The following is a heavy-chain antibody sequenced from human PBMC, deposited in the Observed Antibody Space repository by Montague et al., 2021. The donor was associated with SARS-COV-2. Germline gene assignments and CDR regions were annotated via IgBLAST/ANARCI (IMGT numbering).Heavy chain of an antibody. CDR1: RFTFNTYT. V-gene: IGHV3-30*04. CDR3: ARDGSGYASNYFYVMDV. CDR2: ISYDGSKK. Sequence: SLRLSCAASRFTFNTYTMHWVRQAPGKGLQWVAVISYDGSKKYYIDSVKGRFTISRDNSRNTLSLQMNSLGSEDSAVYYCARDGSGYASNYFYVMDVWGQGTMVTVSS. D-gene: IGHD3-22*01. J-gene: IGHJ6*02.